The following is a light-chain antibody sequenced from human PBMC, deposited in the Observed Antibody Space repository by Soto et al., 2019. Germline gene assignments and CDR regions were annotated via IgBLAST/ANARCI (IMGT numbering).Light chain of an antibody. CDR1: QSVSSIY. J-gene: IGKJ4*01. CDR3: QQYGSSPLT. Sequence: EIVLTQSPGTLSLSPGEGATLSCRASQSVSSIYLAWYQKKPGQAPRLLIYGASSRATGIPDRFSGGGSGTEFTLTISRLEPEDFAVYYCQQYGSSPLTFGGGTKVEIK. CDR2: GAS. V-gene: IGKV3-20*01.